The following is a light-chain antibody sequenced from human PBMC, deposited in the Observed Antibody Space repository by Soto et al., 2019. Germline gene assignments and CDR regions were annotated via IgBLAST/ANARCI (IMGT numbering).Light chain of an antibody. CDR1: QGIRKD. CDR3: LQDYSYPRT. V-gene: IGKV1-6*01. CDR2: ATS. Sequence: AIQMTQSPSSLSASVGDRVTITCRASQGIRKDLGWYQQRPGKAPKLLIYATSNLQTGVPSRFSGSGSDTDFTLTISSLQPEDFATYYCLQDYSYPRTFGQGTKVEIK. J-gene: IGKJ1*01.